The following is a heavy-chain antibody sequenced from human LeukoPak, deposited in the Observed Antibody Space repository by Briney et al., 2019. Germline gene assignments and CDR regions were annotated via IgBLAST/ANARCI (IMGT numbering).Heavy chain of an antibody. V-gene: IGHV4-4*07. CDR1: GGSISSYY. CDR3: AGTNIVVVPAAIPRTYYFDY. Sequence: PSETLSLTCTVSGGSISSYYWSWIRQPAGKGLEWIERTYTSGSTNYNPSLKSRVTMSVDTSKNQFSLKLSSVTAADTAVYYCAGTNIVVVPAAIPRTYYFDYWGQGTLVTVSS. CDR2: TYTSGST. J-gene: IGHJ4*02. D-gene: IGHD2-2*01.